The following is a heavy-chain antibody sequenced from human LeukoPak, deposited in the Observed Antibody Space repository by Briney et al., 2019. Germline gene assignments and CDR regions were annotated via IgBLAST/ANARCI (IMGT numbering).Heavy chain of an antibody. V-gene: IGHV1-24*01. J-gene: IGHJ4*02. D-gene: IGHD4-17*01. CDR2: DPEDGET. Sequence: DPEDGETIYAQKFQGRVTMTEDTSTDTACMELSSLRSEDTAVYYCATDRGDYFDYWGQGALVTVSS. CDR3: ATDRGDYFDY.